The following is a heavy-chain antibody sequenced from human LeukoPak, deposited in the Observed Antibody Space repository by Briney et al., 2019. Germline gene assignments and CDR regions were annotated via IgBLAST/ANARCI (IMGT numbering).Heavy chain of an antibody. J-gene: IGHJ4*02. Sequence: QPGGSLRISCAASGFTSSNYWMSWVRQAPGRGLEWVANIKQDGSEKYYVDSVKGRFTISRANAKNSLYLQMNSLRAEDTAVYYCARDRGSSGWYEFDYWGQGTLVTVSS. CDR3: ARDRGSSGWYEFDY. CDR2: IKQDGSEK. CDR1: GFTSSNYW. D-gene: IGHD6-19*01. V-gene: IGHV3-7*01.